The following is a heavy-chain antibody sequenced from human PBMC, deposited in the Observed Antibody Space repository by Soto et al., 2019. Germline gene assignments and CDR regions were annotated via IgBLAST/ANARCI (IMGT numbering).Heavy chain of an antibody. D-gene: IGHD6-13*01. CDR1: GYTFTSYD. V-gene: IGHV1-8*01. J-gene: IGHJ3*02. CDR2: MNPNNDDT. Sequence: GASVKVSCKASGYTFTSYDINWVRQATGQGLEWMGWMNPNNDDTGYAQKFQGRVTLTRNTSIGTAYMELSSLTSEDTAVYYCATYGTAAGGAAFHIWGQGTMVTVSS. CDR3: ATYGTAAGGAAFHI.